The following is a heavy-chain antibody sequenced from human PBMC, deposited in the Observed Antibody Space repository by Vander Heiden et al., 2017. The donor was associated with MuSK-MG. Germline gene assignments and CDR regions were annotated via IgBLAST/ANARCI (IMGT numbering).Heavy chain of an antibody. Sequence: QVQLVQSGAEVQKPGSSVKVSCKASGGTFSSTAVSWVRQAPGQGFEWMGGIIPIFGTATYAQIFQGRVTITADESTSTAYMELRSLRSEDTAIYYCARGRSGSYWTSWGQGTLVTVSS. D-gene: IGHD1-26*01. CDR3: ARGRSGSYWTS. V-gene: IGHV1-69*01. J-gene: IGHJ5*02. CDR1: GGTFSSTA. CDR2: IIPIFGTA.